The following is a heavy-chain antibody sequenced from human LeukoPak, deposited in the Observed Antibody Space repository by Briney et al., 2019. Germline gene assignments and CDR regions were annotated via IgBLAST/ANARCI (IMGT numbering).Heavy chain of an antibody. CDR1: GFTFSSYA. V-gene: IGHV3-72*01. Sequence: PGGSLRLSCAASGFTFSSYAMSWVRQAPGKGLEWVGRSRNKANSYTTEYAASVKGRFTISRDDSKNSLYLQMNSLKIEDTAVYYCARDNGMDVWGQGTTVTVSS. CDR2: SRNKANSYTT. J-gene: IGHJ6*02. CDR3: ARDNGMDV.